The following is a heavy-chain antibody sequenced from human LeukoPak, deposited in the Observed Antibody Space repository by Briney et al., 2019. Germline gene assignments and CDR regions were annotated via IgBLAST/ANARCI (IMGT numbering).Heavy chain of an antibody. D-gene: IGHD6-13*01. CDR1: GGSISSGGYY. Sequence: SQTLSLTCTVSGGSISSGGYYWSWIRQPPGKGLEWIAYMYHSGTTYNNPSLKSRVTVSVDRSKSQFSLKLSSVTAADTAVYYCARDSSSWSYYFDYWGQGTLVTVSS. CDR3: ARDSSSWSYYFDY. V-gene: IGHV4-30-2*01. CDR2: MYHSGTT. J-gene: IGHJ4*02.